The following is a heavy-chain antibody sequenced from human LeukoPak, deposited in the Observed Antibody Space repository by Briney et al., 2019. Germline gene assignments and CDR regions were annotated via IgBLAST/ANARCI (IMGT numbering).Heavy chain of an antibody. Sequence: GGSLRLSCAASGFTFSSYSMSWVRQAPGKGLEWVSVIDIRGGNTYNADSVKGRFSISRDNSENTLSLQMNSLRAEDTAVYYCAAKGNGYTGIYVFAHWGRGTLVTVSS. D-gene: IGHD5-12*01. CDR2: IDIRGGNT. V-gene: IGHV3-23*01. CDR1: GFTFSSYS. J-gene: IGHJ4*02. CDR3: AAKGNGYTGIYVFAH.